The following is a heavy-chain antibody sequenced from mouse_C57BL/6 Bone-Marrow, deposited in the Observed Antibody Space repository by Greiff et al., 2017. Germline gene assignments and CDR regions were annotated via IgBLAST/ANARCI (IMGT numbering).Heavy chain of an antibody. V-gene: IGHV1-4*01. J-gene: IGHJ2*01. Sequence: VQLQQSGAELARPGASVKMSCKASGYTFTSYSMHWVKQRPGQGLEWIGYINPSSGYTKYNQKFKDKATLTADKSSSPAYMQLSSLTAEYSSVYYCARSALLDYWGQGTTLTVSS. D-gene: IGHD3-1*01. CDR2: INPSSGYT. CDR1: GYTFTSYS. CDR3: ARSALLDY.